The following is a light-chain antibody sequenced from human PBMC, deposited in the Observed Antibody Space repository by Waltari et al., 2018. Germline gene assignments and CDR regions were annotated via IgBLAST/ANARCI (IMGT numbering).Light chain of an antibody. Sequence: EIVLTQSPATLSVSPGERATLSCRASQSVSNYLAWYQQKPGQAPRLLIYETSNRASGIPARFSGSGSGTDFTLPISSLEPEDFAVYYCQLLVNWPLFTFGPGTKVDIK. CDR3: QLLVNWPLFT. CDR2: ETS. CDR1: QSVSNY. V-gene: IGKV3-11*01. J-gene: IGKJ3*01.